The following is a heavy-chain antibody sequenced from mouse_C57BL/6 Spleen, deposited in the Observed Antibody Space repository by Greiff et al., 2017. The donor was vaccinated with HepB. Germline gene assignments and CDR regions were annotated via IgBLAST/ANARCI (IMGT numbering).Heavy chain of an antibody. V-gene: IGHV1-18*01. Sequence: EVQLQQSGPELVKPGASVKIPCKASGYTFTDYNMDWVKQSHGKSLEWIGDINPNNGGTIYNQKFKGKATLTVDKSSSTAYMELRSLTSEDTAVYYCARSHDWDGGNYVDYWGQGTTLTVSS. J-gene: IGHJ2*01. CDR1: GYTFTDYN. CDR3: ARSHDWDGGNYVDY. D-gene: IGHD4-1*01. CDR2: INPNNGGT.